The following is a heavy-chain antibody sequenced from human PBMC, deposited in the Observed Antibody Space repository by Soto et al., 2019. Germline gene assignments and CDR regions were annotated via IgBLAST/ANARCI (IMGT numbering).Heavy chain of an antibody. D-gene: IGHD5-12*01. J-gene: IGHJ3*02. CDR1: GGSISSSSYY. CDR2: IYYSGST. V-gene: IGHV4-39*01. CDR3: ASEMATKYAFDI. Sequence: QLQLQESGPGLVKPSETLSLTCTVSGGSISSSSYYWGWIRQPPGKGLEWIGSIYYSGSTYYNPSLKSRVNLSVDTSKNQFSHKLSSVTAADTAVYDCASEMATKYAFDIWGQGTMVTVSS.